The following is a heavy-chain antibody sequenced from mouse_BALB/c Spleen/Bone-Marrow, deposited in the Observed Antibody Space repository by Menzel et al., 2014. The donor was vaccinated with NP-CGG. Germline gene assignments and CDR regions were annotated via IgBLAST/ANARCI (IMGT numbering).Heavy chain of an antibody. J-gene: IGHJ2*01. CDR1: GYAFTNYW. V-gene: IGHV1-63*01. CDR2: IYPGSGNT. CDR3: TRRRSLDY. Sequence: QVQLQQSGTELVRPGTSVKISCKASGYAFTNYWLGWVKQRPGHGLEWIGDIYPGSGNTYYNEKFKGKVTLTADKSSSSAYMQLSGLTSEDSAVYSCTRRRSLDYWGQGTTLTVSS.